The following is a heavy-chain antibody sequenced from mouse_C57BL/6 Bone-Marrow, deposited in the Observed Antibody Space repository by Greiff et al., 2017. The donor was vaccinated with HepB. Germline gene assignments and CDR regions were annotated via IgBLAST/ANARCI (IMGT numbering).Heavy chain of an antibody. Sequence: QVQLQQSGAELARPGASVKLSCKASGYTFTSYGISWVKQRPGQGLEWIGEIYPRSGNTYYNEKFKGKATLTADKSSSTAYMELRSLTSEDSAVYFCASYYYGSSYDYFDYWGQGTTLTVSS. D-gene: IGHD1-1*01. J-gene: IGHJ2*01. CDR2: IYPRSGNT. CDR3: ASYYYGSSYDYFDY. CDR1: GYTFTSYG. V-gene: IGHV1-81*01.